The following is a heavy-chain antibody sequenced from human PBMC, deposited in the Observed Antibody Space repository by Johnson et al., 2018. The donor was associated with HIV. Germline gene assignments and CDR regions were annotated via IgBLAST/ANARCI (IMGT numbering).Heavy chain of an antibody. J-gene: IGHJ3*02. CDR2: IRYDGSNK. D-gene: IGHD2-2*02. CDR1: GFTFSSYG. CDR3: ATRDPTYRPGVFDI. V-gene: IGHV3-30*02. Sequence: QVQLVESGGGVVQPGGSLRLSCAASGFTFSSYGMHWVRQAPGKGLEWVAFIRYDGSNKYYADSVKGRFTISRDNSKNSLFLQMNSLRAEYMAVYYCATRDPTYRPGVFDIWGQGTMVTVSS.